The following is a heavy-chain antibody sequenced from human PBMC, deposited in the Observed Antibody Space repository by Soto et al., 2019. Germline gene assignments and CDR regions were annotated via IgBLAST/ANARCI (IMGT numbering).Heavy chain of an antibody. CDR1: GYTFTGYY. Sequence: GASVKVSCKASGYTFTGYYMHWVRQAPGQGLEWMGWINPNSGGTNYAQKFQGRVTMTRDTSISTAHMELSRLRSDDTAVYYCARAITMIVVVPLGAFDIWGQGTMVTVSS. J-gene: IGHJ3*02. CDR2: INPNSGGT. CDR3: ARAITMIVVVPLGAFDI. V-gene: IGHV1-2*02. D-gene: IGHD3-22*01.